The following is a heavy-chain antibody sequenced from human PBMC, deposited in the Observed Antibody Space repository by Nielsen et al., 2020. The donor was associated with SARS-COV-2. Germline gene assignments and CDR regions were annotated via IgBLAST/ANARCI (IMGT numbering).Heavy chain of an antibody. Sequence: GESLKISCAASGFTFSSYAMHWVRQAPGKGLEWVAVISYDGSNKYYADSVKGRFTISRDNSKNTLYLQMNSLRAEDTAVYYCARDLGYCSSTSCENDYWGQGTLVTVSS. CDR3: ARDLGYCSSTSCENDY. CDR2: ISYDGSNK. J-gene: IGHJ4*02. V-gene: IGHV3-30-3*01. CDR1: GFTFSSYA. D-gene: IGHD2-2*01.